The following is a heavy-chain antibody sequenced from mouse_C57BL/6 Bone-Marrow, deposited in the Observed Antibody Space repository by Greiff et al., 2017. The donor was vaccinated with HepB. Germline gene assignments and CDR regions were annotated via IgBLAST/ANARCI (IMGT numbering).Heavy chain of an antibody. Sequence: QVHVKQSGAELVKPGASVKLSCKASGYTFTEYTIHWVKQRSGQGLEWIGWFYPGSGSIKYNEKFKDKATLTADKSSSTVYMELSRLTSEDSAVYFCARHEDPLGPFAYWGQGTLVTVSP. CDR3: ARHEDPLGPFAY. J-gene: IGHJ3*01. V-gene: IGHV1-62-2*01. D-gene: IGHD4-1*01. CDR2: FYPGSGSI. CDR1: GYTFTEYT.